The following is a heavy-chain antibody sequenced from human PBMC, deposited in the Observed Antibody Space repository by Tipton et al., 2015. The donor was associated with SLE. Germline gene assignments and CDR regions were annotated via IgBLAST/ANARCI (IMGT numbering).Heavy chain of an antibody. J-gene: IGHJ5*02. CDR1: GDSIRSSRYY. V-gene: IGHV4-39*07. Sequence: TLSLTCTVSGDSIRSSRYYWGWIRQPPGKGLEWIGSIYYSGTTYYNPSLKRRVTILVETSRNQFSLRLLSVTAADTAVYYCARALGGRCSGGNCYSLFDPWGQGTLVTVSS. CDR3: ARALGGRCSGGNCYSLFDP. D-gene: IGHD2-15*01. CDR2: IYYSGTT.